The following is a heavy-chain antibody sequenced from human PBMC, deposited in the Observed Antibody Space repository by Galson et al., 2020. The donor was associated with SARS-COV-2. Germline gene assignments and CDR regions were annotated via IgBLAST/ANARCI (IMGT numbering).Heavy chain of an antibody. D-gene: IGHD1-26*01. V-gene: IGHV4-61*02. J-gene: IGHJ4*02. CDR2: IYTTTGGT. CDR1: GGSIISGAYY. Sequence: SETLSLTCTVSGGSIISGAYYWSWIRQPAGKGLEWIGRIYTTTGGTNYNPSLKSRVTISVDTSKNQFSLRLTSVTAADTAVYYCARESRWDLYVDCWGQGTLVTVSS. CDR3: ARESRWDLYVDC.